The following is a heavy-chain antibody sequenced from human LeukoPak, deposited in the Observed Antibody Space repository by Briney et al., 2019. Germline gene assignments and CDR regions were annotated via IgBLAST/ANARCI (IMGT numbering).Heavy chain of an antibody. CDR3: ARDLTSGTALDY. CDR2: ISYDGSNK. CDR1: GFTFSSYA. J-gene: IGHJ4*02. Sequence: HPGGSLRLSCAASGFTFSSYAMHWVPQAPGKGLEWVAVISYDGSNKYYADSVKGRFTISRDNSKNTLYLQMNSLRAEDTAVYYCARDLTSGTALDYWGQGTLVTVSS. V-gene: IGHV3-30-3*01. D-gene: IGHD1-26*01.